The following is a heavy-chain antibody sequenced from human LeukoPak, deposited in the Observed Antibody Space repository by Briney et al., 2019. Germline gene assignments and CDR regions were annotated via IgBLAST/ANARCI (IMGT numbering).Heavy chain of an antibody. CDR2: ISSGSSTI. Sequence: PGGSLRLSCAASGFTFSSYSMNWVRQAPGKGLEWVSYISSGSSTIYYADSVKGRFTISRDNSKNTLYLQMNSLRAEDTAVYYCAKDLGYCSGGSCYTAYYFDYWGQGTLVTDSS. CDR3: AKDLGYCSGGSCYTAYYFDY. CDR1: GFTFSSYS. V-gene: IGHV3-48*01. D-gene: IGHD2-15*01. J-gene: IGHJ4*02.